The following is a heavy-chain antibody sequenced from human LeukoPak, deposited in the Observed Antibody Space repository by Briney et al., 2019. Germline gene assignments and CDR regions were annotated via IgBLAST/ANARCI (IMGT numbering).Heavy chain of an antibody. D-gene: IGHD3-22*01. J-gene: IGHJ4*02. CDR3: ARDHSSAVDY. V-gene: IGHV4-59*12. Sequence: SETLSLTCTVSGGSITNYYWSWIRQPLGKGLEWIGYMYYSGSTYYDPSLESRVTISVDTSKNQFSLKLSSVTAADTAVYYCARDHSSAVDYWGQGTLVTVSS. CDR2: MYYSGST. CDR1: GGSITNYY.